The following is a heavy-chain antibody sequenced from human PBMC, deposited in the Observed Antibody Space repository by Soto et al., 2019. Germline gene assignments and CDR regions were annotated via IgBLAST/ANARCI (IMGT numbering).Heavy chain of an antibody. CDR1: GGSISSYY. J-gene: IGHJ4*02. V-gene: IGHV4-59*08. CDR2: IYYSGST. Sequence: SETLSLTCTVSGGSISSYYWSWIRQPPGKGLEWIGYIYYSGSTNYNPSLKSRVTISVDTSKNQFSLKLSSVTAADTAVYYCARLSNYADFDYWGQGTLVTVSS. D-gene: IGHD4-4*01. CDR3: ARLSNYADFDY.